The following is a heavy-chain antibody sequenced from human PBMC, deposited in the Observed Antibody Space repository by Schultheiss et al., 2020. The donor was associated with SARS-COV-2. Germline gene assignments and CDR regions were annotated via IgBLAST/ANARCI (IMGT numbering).Heavy chain of an antibody. Sequence: SETLSLTCTVSGGSISSYYWSWIRQPPGKGLEWIGYIHYSGSSNYNPSLKSRVTISLDPSKNQFSLKLSSVTAADTAVYYCAREDYYYYYGMDVWGQGTTVTVSS. CDR2: IHYSGSS. CDR1: GGSISSYY. CDR3: AREDYYYYYGMDV. V-gene: IGHV4-59*01. J-gene: IGHJ6*02.